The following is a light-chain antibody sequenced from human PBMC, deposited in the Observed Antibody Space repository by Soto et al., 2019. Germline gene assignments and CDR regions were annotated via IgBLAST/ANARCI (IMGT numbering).Light chain of an antibody. V-gene: IGLV1-47*01. J-gene: IGLJ1*01. CDR2: NNN. CDR3: AAWDDNSTTDV. CDR1: SPIVGSNH. Sequence: VQGHPPSAAVSPEHRITIPRYGYSPIVGSNHVYRYQKLPGMPPKLRISNNNQRPSGVPDRLSDSKSGTSASRAIFRPRSEDEADNYCAAWDDNSTTDVFGSGTKVTV.